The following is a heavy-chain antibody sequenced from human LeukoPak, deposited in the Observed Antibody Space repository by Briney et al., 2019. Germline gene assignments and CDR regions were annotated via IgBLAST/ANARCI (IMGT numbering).Heavy chain of an antibody. Sequence: PSETLSLTCTVSGGSISRYYWSWIRQPPGKGLEWIGYIYHSGSTYYNPSLKSRVTISVDRSKNQFSLKLSSVTAADTAVYYCARDPGVAAFDIWGQGTMVTVSS. J-gene: IGHJ3*02. CDR1: GGSISRYY. D-gene: IGHD3-10*01. V-gene: IGHV4-59*12. CDR2: IYHSGST. CDR3: ARDPGVAAFDI.